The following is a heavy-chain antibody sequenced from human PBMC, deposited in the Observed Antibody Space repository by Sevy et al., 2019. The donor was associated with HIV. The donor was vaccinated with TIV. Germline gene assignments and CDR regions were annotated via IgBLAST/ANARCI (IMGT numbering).Heavy chain of an antibody. CDR1: GFTFRSYE. D-gene: IGHD3-9*01. CDR3: ARVDANYDKGFDP. CDR2: ISSSGSII. Sequence: GGSLRLSCEASGFTFRSYEMNWVRQAPGKGLEWVSYISSSGSIIYYADSVKGRFTISRDYAKNSLYMQMNSLRAEDTAVYYCARVDANYDKGFDPWGQGTLVTVSS. V-gene: IGHV3-48*03. J-gene: IGHJ5*02.